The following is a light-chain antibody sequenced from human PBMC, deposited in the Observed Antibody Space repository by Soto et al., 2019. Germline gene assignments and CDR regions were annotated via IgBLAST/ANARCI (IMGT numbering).Light chain of an antibody. Sequence: EIVLTQSPATLSLSPGERATLSCRASQSVTTYLAWYQQKPGQAPGLLIYDASNRAPGIPARFSGSGSGTDFTLTVSSLEPEDSALYYCQQRSNWPPIITFGGGTKVDIK. CDR2: DAS. CDR3: QQRSNWPPIIT. CDR1: QSVTTY. J-gene: IGKJ4*02. V-gene: IGKV3-11*01.